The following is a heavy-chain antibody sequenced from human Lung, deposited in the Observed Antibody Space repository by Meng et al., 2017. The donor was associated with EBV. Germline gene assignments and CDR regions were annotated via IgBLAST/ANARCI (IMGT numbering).Heavy chain of an antibody. CDR3: ARDSDSAYSLGY. CDR1: GGSVSSGGDY. D-gene: IGHD2-21*01. CDR2: IYYSGST. V-gene: IGHV4-61*08. J-gene: IGHJ4*02. Sequence: QGQLQQWGEGLWTPSETLSLTCAVSGGSVSSGGDYWVCVRQPQGKGLEWIGYIYYSGSTNFHPSLKRRVTISVDTSKIQFSLKRSSVTAADTAVYYCARDSDSAYSLGYWGQGTLVTVSS.